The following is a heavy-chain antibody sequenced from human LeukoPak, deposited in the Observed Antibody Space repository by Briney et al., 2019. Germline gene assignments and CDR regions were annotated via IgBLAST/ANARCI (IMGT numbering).Heavy chain of an antibody. Sequence: GGSLKISCKVSGYSFTSYCIGWVRQMPGKGLEWMGIIYPGDSGPTYSPSFQGQVTISVDKSINTAYLQWSSLQASDTAMYYCARHEGYYDIFRYGFDYWGQGTLVTVSS. CDR1: GYSFTSYC. CDR2: IYPGDSGP. CDR3: ARHEGYYDIFRYGFDY. D-gene: IGHD3-9*01. V-gene: IGHV5-51*01. J-gene: IGHJ4*02.